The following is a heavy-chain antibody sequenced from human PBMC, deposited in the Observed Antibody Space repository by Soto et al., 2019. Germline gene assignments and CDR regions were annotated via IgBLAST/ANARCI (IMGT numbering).Heavy chain of an antibody. Sequence: GGSLRLSCAASGFTFSSYGMHWVRQAPGKGLEWVAVISYDGSNKYYADSVKGRFTISRYNSKNTLYLQMNSLRAEDTAVYYCAKDLTIFGGYYGMDVWGQGTTVTVSS. J-gene: IGHJ6*02. D-gene: IGHD3-3*01. V-gene: IGHV3-30*18. CDR2: ISYDGSNK. CDR1: GFTFSSYG. CDR3: AKDLTIFGGYYGMDV.